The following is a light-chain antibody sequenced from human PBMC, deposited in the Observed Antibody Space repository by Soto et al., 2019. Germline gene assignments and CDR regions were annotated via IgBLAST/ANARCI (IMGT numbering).Light chain of an antibody. CDR3: SSYAGSNNVV. CDR2: EVS. V-gene: IGLV2-8*01. CDR1: SSDVGGYNY. J-gene: IGLJ2*01. Sequence: QSVLTQPPSASGSPGQSVTISCTGTSSDVGGYNYVSWYQQHPGKAPKLMIYEVSKRPSGVPDRFSGSKSGNTASLTVSGLPAADAADYYCSSYAGSNNVVFGGGTTLTVL.